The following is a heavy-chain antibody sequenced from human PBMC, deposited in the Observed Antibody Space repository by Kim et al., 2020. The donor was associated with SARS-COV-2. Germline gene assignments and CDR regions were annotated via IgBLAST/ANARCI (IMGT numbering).Heavy chain of an antibody. Sequence: SETLSLTCTVSGGSISSSSYYWGWIRQPPGKGLEWIGSIYYSGSTYYNPTLKSRVTISVDTSKNQFSLKLSSVTAADTAVYYCARNSGSYFDYWGQGTLVTVSS. D-gene: IGHD3-10*01. CDR3: ARNSGSYFDY. J-gene: IGHJ4*02. CDR2: IYYSGST. CDR1: GGSISSSSYY. V-gene: IGHV4-39*01.